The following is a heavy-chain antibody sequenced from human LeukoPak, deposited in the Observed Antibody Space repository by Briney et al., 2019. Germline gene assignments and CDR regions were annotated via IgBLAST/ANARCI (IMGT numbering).Heavy chain of an antibody. D-gene: IGHD1-26*01. V-gene: IGHV4-59*12. J-gene: IGHJ4*02. CDR3: ARVVRAGPLPDY. CDR1: GGSISSYY. Sequence: SETLSLTCTVSGGSISSYYWSWIRQPPGKGLEWIGYIYYSGSTYYNPSLKSRVTISVDTSKNQFSLKLSSVTAADTAVYYCARVVRAGPLPDYWGQGTLVTVSS. CDR2: IYYSGST.